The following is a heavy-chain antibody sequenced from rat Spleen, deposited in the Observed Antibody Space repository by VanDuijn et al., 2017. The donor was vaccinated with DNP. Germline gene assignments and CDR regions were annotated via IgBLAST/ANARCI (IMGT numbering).Heavy chain of an antibody. CDR1: GFTFSNYD. Sequence: EVQLVESGGGLVQPGRSMKLSCAASGFTFSNYDMAWVRQAPKKGLEWVASISYEGNRPYYGDSVKGRFTISRDNAKNTLFLQVSSLRSEDTATYYCARHHDGGYQFDHWGQGVMVTVSS. D-gene: IGHD2-2*01. CDR2: ISYEGNRP. J-gene: IGHJ2*01. CDR3: ARHHDGGYQFDH. V-gene: IGHV5-22*01.